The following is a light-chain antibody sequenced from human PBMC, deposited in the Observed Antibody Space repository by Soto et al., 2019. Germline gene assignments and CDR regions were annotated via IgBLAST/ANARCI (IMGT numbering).Light chain of an antibody. CDR1: SSNIGSNY. CDR3: AAWDDSLSGPV. V-gene: IGLV1-47*01. Sequence: QSVLTQPPSASGTPGQRVTISCSGSSSNIGSNYVYWYQQLPGTAPKLLIYRNNQRPSGVPDRFSGDKSGTSASLAISGLRSEDEADYYCAAWDDSLSGPVFGGGTKLTVL. CDR2: RNN. J-gene: IGLJ2*01.